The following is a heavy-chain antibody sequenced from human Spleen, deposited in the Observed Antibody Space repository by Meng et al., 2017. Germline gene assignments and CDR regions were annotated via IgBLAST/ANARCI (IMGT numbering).Heavy chain of an antibody. CDR2: IYYSGTT. J-gene: IGHJ4*02. D-gene: IGHD3-16*01. CDR3: ARGSAVMGIPFDY. V-gene: IGHV4-59*11. CDR1: GGSISTHY. Sequence: QVQLQESGPGLVKPSETLSLTCTVSGGSISTHYWSWIRQPPGKGLECIGYIYYSGTTNYNPSLKSRVTISVDTSKNQFSLKLSSVTAADTALYYCARGSAVMGIPFDYWGQGTLVTVSS.